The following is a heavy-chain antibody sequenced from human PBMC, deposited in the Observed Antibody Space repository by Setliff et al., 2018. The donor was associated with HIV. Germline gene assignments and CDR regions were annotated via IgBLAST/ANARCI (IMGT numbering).Heavy chain of an antibody. J-gene: IGHJ5*02. V-gene: IGHV4-34*01. CDR1: GGSFSTYY. D-gene: IGHD3-3*01. Sequence: SETLSLTCAVYGGSFSTYYWSWIRQSPGEGLECIGKINHSGSTYYNPSLKSRVTISVDTSKNQVSLRLTSVTAADTAVYYCARQSITIFGVVISGFDPWGQGTLVTVSS. CDR3: ARQSITIFGVVISGFDP. CDR2: INHSGST.